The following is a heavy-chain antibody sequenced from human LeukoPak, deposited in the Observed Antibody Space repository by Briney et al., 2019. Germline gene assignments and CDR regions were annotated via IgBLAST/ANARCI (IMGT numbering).Heavy chain of an antibody. CDR3: ARGPLTGRWPDMGFDC. J-gene: IGHJ4*02. Sequence: GGSLRLSCAASGFTFSSYAMHWVRQAPGKGLEWVAVISYDGSNKYYADSVKGRFTISRDNSKNTLYLQMNSLRAEDTAVYYCARGPLTGRWPDMGFDCWGQGTLVTVSS. D-gene: IGHD5-24*01. CDR1: GFTFSSYA. CDR2: ISYDGSNK. V-gene: IGHV3-30-3*01.